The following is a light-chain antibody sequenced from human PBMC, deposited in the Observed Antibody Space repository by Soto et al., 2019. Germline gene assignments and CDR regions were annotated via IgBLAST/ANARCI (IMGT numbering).Light chain of an antibody. J-gene: IGKJ4*01. Sequence: DIQMTQSPSTLSASVGDRVTITCRASQSVSDWLAWYQHKPGKTPKLLIYKASTLESGVPSRFSGFGSGKEFTLAISSLQPEDFATYYCQQYDSYSRPTFGGGTKVEIK. CDR3: QQYDSYSRPT. CDR2: KAS. V-gene: IGKV1-5*03. CDR1: QSVSDW.